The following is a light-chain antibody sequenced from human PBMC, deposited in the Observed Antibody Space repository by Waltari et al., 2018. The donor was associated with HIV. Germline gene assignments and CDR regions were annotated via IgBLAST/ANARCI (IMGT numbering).Light chain of an antibody. CDR3: QQYIGSPRT. Sequence: EIALTQSPGTLSLSPGARATLSCRASQTIGTTYLGWYQQKPGQAPRLLIYGASNRATGIPDRFSGSGSGTDFTLTISSLEPEDCAVYYCQQYIGSPRTFGQGTKVELK. J-gene: IGKJ1*01. V-gene: IGKV3-20*01. CDR1: QTIGTTY. CDR2: GAS.